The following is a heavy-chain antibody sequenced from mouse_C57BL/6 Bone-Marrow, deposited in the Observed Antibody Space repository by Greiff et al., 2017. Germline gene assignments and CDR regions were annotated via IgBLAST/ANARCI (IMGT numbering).Heavy chain of an antibody. CDR2: IWRGGST. J-gene: IGHJ2*01. V-gene: IGHV2-5*01. D-gene: IGHD2-1*01. Sequence: QVQLKESGPGLVQPSQSLSITCTVSGFSLTSYGVHWVRQSPGKGLEWLGVIWRGGSTDYNAAFMSRLSITKDNSKSQVFFKMNSLQADDTAIYYCAKTGGTSTMEIFFDYWGQGTTLTVSS. CDR1: GFSLTSYG. CDR3: AKTGGTSTMEIFFDY.